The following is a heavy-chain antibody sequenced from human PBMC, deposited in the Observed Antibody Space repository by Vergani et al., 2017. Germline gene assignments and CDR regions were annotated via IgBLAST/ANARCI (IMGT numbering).Heavy chain of an antibody. CDR3: ARSRPYCTSGSCPAI. D-gene: IGHD2-15*01. CDR2: IHTGGST. J-gene: IGHJ4*02. CDR1: GESIRSGSHY. V-gene: IGHV4-61*02. Sequence: QVKLQESGPGLLKPSQTLSLTCTVSGESIRSGSHYWSWIRQPAGKGPEWIGHIHTGGSTDLNPSFKSRVSISVDTSQSQFSLKLNSVTVADTAVYYCARSRPYCTSGSCPAIWCQGTLVTVSS.